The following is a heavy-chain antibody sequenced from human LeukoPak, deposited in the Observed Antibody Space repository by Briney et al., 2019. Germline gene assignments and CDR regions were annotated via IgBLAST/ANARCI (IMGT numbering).Heavy chain of an antibody. CDR3: AREISGSADY. CDR2: IYHSGST. CDR1: GYSISSGYY. V-gene: IGHV4-38-2*02. Sequence: KPSETLSLTCTASGYSISSGYYWGWIRQPPGKGLEWIGSIYHSGSTYYNPSLKSRVTISVDTSKNQFSLKLSSVTAADTAVYYCAREISGSADYWGQGTLVTVSS. J-gene: IGHJ4*02. D-gene: IGHD1-26*01.